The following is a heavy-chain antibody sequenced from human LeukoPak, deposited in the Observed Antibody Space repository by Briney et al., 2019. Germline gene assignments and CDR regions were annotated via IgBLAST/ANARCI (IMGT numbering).Heavy chain of an antibody. Sequence: ASVKVSCKASGYTFTSYGISWVRQAPGQGLEWMGWISAYNGNTNNAQKLQGRVTMTTDTSTSTAYMELRSLRSDDTAVYYCARRREVPAAIGYYYYYMDVWGKGTTVTVSS. J-gene: IGHJ6*03. D-gene: IGHD2-2*01. CDR2: ISAYNGNT. CDR1: GYTFTSYG. CDR3: ARRREVPAAIGYYYYYMDV. V-gene: IGHV1-18*01.